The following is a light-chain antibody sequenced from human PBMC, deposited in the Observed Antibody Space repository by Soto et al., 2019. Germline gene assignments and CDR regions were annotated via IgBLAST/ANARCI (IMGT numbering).Light chain of an antibody. Sequence: DIVVTQSPLSLPVTPGEPVSISRRSSQSLLHRNGYNYLDWYLQKPGQSPQVLIYLGSNRASGVPDRFSGSVSGTDFTLKISRVEAEDVGVYYCMQALQTPWTFGHGTKVEIK. CDR3: MQALQTPWT. CDR2: LGS. CDR1: QSLLHRNGYNY. J-gene: IGKJ1*01. V-gene: IGKV2-28*01.